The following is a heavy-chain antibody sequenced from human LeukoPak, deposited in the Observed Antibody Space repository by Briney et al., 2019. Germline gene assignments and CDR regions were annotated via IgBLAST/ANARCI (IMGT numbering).Heavy chain of an antibody. J-gene: IGHJ5*02. CDR2: FDPDDGET. V-gene: IGHV1-24*01. D-gene: IGHD6-13*01. CDR1: GYSLIDLS. Sequence: ASVKVSCKVSGYSLIDLSMYWVRQSPGKGLEWMGGFDPDDGETTYAQRFKGRVTMTEDTSTDTAYMELSNLRSDDTAVYYCAREELRQQLVDSWVPWGQGTLVTVSS. CDR3: AREELRQQLVDSWVP.